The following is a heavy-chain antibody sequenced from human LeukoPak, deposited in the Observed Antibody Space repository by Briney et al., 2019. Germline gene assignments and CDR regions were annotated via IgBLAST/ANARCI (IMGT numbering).Heavy chain of an antibody. D-gene: IGHD6-13*01. V-gene: IGHV3-73*01. CDR2: IRSKANSYAT. CDR1: GFTFSDSA. CDR3: TRRGTAAAPDDY. J-gene: IGHJ4*02. Sequence: PGGSLKLSCAASGFTFSDSAMHWVRQASGKGLEWVGRIRSKANSYATTYAASVKGRFTISGDDSKNTAYLEMNSLKTEDTAVYFCTRRGTAAAPDDYWGQGALVTVSS.